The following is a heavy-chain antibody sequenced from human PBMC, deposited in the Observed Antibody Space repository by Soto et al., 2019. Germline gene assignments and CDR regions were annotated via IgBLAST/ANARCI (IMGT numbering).Heavy chain of an antibody. J-gene: IGHJ6*02. CDR3: ARGDHDYGDYGRHYYYGMDA. CDR1: GGSISSGDYY. Sequence: SETLSLTCTVSGGSISSGDYYWSWIRQPPGKGLEWIGYIYYSGSTYYNPSLKSRVTISVDTSKNQFSLKLSSVTAADTAVYYCARGDHDYGDYGRHYYYGMDAWGQGTTVTVSS. CDR2: IYYSGST. D-gene: IGHD4-17*01. V-gene: IGHV4-30-4*01.